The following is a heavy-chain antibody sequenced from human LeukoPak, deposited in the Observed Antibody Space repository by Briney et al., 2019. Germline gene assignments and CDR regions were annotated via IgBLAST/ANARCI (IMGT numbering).Heavy chain of an antibody. CDR2: IKQDGSEK. J-gene: IGHJ4*02. D-gene: IGHD3-10*01. V-gene: IGHV3-7*03. CDR1: GLTFNKYW. Sequence: GGSRRLSCEASGLTFNKYWMTWVRQAPGKGLEWVANIKQDGSEKNYVDSVKGRFTISRDNSKSTLYLQMNSLRAEDTAVYYCAKGKLLWFGELWCYFDYWGQGTLVTVSS. CDR3: AKGKLLWFGELWCYFDY.